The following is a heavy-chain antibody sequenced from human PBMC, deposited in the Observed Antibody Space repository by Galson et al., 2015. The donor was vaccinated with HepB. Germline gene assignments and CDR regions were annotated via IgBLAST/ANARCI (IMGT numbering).Heavy chain of an antibody. J-gene: IGHJ5*02. CDR1: GFTFSSYS. CDR3: ARDDYGDYGSWFDP. Sequence: SLRLSCAASGFTFSSYSMNWVRQAPGKGLEWVSSISSSSSYIYYADSVKGRFTISRDNAKNSLYLQMNSLRAEDTAVYYCARDDYGDYGSWFDPWGQGTLVTVSS. D-gene: IGHD4-17*01. CDR2: ISSSSSYI. V-gene: IGHV3-21*01.